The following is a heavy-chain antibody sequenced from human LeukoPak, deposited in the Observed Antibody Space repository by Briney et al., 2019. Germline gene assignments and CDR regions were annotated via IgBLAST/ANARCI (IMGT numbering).Heavy chain of an antibody. CDR1: GFTFSDYS. Sequence: PGGSLRLSCAASGFTFSDYSMNWVRQAPGKGLEWVSYISGSTSDIYYADSVKGRFTISRDNAKNSLSLQMNSLRAEDTAVYYCARSRTAMVTLWFDPWGQGTLVTVSS. J-gene: IGHJ5*02. CDR2: ISGSTSDI. CDR3: ARSRTAMVTLWFDP. D-gene: IGHD5-18*01. V-gene: IGHV3-48*01.